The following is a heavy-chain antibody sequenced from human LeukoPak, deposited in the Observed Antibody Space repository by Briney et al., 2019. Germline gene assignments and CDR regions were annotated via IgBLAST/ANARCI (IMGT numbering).Heavy chain of an antibody. Sequence: SETLSLTCAVCCGSINNASWWSWVRQPPGKGLEWIAEVAHHGKANYNPSLESRVTVSLDKSKSQFSLNLTSVTAADTAVYYCARGDSSGYYTDAFDIWGQGTMVTVSS. CDR3: ARGDSSGYYTDAFDI. V-gene: IGHV4-4*02. J-gene: IGHJ3*02. D-gene: IGHD3-22*01. CDR1: CGSINNASW. CDR2: VAHHGKA.